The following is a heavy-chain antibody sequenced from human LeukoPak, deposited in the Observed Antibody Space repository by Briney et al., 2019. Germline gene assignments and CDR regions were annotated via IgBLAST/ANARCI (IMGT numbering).Heavy chain of an antibody. CDR3: AKSRGESRGASNY. CDR2: ISGSGDTT. V-gene: IGHV3-23*01. Sequence: GGSLRLSCAASGFTFSSHAMNWVRQAPGKGLEWVSFISGSGDTTYYADSVKGRFTISRDNSKNTLYLQMNSLRAEDTAVYYCAKSRGESRGASNYWGQGTLVTVSS. D-gene: IGHD1-26*01. J-gene: IGHJ4*02. CDR1: GFTFSSHA.